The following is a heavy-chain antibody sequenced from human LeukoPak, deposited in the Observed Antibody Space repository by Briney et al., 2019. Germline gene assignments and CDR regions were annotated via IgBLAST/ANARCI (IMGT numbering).Heavy chain of an antibody. CDR2: ITSSSSYI. CDR1: GFSFSTST. V-gene: IGHV3-21*01. J-gene: IGHJ6*03. D-gene: IGHD3-10*01. CDR3: ARDEAYYYYMDV. Sequence: GGSLRLSCAASGFSFSTSTMNWVRQVPGRGLEWVASITSSSSYIYYADSVRGRFTISRDNAKNSLYLQMNSLRDEDTALYYCARDEAYYYYMDVWGKGTTVTVSS.